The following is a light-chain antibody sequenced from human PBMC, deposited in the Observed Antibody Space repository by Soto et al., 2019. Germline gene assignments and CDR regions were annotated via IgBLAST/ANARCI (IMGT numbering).Light chain of an antibody. CDR2: AAS. CDR1: QSISSY. V-gene: IGKV1-39*01. CDR3: QQSYSTPPWT. Sequence: DIQMTQSPSSLSASVGDRVTITCRASQSISSYLNWYQQKPGKAPKLLIYAASSLQSGVPSRFSSSGSETDFTLTISILQPEDFANYYGQQSYSTPPWTFGQGTKVEIK. J-gene: IGKJ1*01.